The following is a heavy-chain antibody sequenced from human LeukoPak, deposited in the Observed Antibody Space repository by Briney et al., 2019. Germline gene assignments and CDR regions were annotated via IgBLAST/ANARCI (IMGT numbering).Heavy chain of an antibody. J-gene: IGHJ4*02. V-gene: IGHV1-69*04. D-gene: IGHD3-10*01. CDR3: SSHGGWFG. CDR2: IIPILGIA. CDR1: GGTFSSYA. Sequence: SVKVSCKASGGTFSSYAISWVRQAPGQGLEWMGRIIPILGIANYAQKFQGRVTITADKSTSTAYMELSSLRSEDTAVYYCSSHGGWFGWGQGTLVTVSS.